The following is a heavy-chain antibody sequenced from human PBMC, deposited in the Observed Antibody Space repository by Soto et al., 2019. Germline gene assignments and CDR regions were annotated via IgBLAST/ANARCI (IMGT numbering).Heavy chain of an antibody. D-gene: IGHD3-3*01. J-gene: IGHJ4*02. Sequence: QVQLQESGPGLVKPSQTLSLTCSVSGASISDGNYYWTWIRQSPARGLEWIGYVYYSGSTYYNPSLQSRVTISADTSNTYYSLKLISVTVADTAVYFCARGRVLDFWGQGILVTVSS. V-gene: IGHV4-30-4*01. CDR2: VYYSGST. CDR1: GASISDGNYY. CDR3: ARGRVLDF.